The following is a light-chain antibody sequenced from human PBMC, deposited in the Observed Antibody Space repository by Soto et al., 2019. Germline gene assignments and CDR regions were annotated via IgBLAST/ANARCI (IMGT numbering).Light chain of an antibody. J-gene: IGKJ5*01. Sequence: IVMTPSPATLSVSPVDRVTLSCRSSQPVNNNLAWYQHKPGQAPRLLIYGASTRATGISARFSGGGSGTEFTLTISRLQSEDFALYFCQQYEKWPPSITFGQGTRREIK. V-gene: IGKV3-15*01. CDR2: GAS. CDR1: QPVNNN. CDR3: QQYEKWPPSIT.